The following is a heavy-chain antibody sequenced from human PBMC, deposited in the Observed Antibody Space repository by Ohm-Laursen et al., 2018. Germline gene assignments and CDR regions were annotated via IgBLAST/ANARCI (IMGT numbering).Heavy chain of an antibody. CDR3: AKAGPYYLDY. V-gene: IGHV3-23*01. CDR2: ISSNGGTT. CDR1: GFTFSSSA. Sequence: SLRLSCAAPGFTFSSSAMSWVRQAPGKGLECFSSISSNGGTTYYTDSVKGRFTLSRDNSKNTLYLQMDSLRADDTAVYYCAKAGPYYLDYWGQGTLVTVSS. J-gene: IGHJ4*02.